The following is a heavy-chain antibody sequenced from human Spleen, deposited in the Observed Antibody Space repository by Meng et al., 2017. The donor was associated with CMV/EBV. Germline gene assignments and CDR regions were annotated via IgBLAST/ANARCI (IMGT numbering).Heavy chain of an antibody. D-gene: IGHD4-11*01. Sequence: SETLSLTCTVSGYSISSGYYWGWIRQPPGKGLEWIGSIYYSGSTYYNPSLKSRVTISVDTSKNQFSLKLSSVTAADTAVYYCARHGGYSNYLPVWFDPWGQGTLVTVSS. J-gene: IGHJ5*02. V-gene: IGHV4-38-2*02. CDR1: GYSISSGYY. CDR3: ARHGGYSNYLPVWFDP. CDR2: IYYSGST.